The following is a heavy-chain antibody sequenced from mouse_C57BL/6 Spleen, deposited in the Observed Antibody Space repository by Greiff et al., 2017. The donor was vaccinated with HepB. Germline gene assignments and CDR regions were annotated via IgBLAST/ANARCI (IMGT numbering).Heavy chain of an antibody. D-gene: IGHD4-1*02. CDR3: ARGVELPSTGKVFDY. V-gene: IGHV1-61*01. CDR2: IYPSDSET. CDR1: GYTFTSYW. J-gene: IGHJ2*01. Sequence: QVQLQQSGAELVRPGSSVKLSCKASGYTFTSYWMDWVKQRPGQGLEWIGNIYPSDSETHYNQKFKDKATLTVDKSSSTAYMLLSSLTSEDSAVYYFARGVELPSTGKVFDYSGQGTTLTVSS.